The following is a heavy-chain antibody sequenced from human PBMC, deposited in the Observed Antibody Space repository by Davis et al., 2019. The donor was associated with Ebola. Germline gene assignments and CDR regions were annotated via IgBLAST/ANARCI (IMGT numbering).Heavy chain of an antibody. CDR1: GGSISSSSYY. V-gene: IGHV4-39*01. J-gene: IGHJ5*02. Sequence: PSETLSLTCTVSGGSISSSSYYWGWIRQPPGKGLEWIGSIYYSGCTYYNPSLKSRVTISVDTSKNQFSLKLSSVTAADTAVYYCARGYWGEVGWFDPWGQGTLVTVSS. CDR3: ARGYWGEVGWFDP. D-gene: IGHD2-21*01. CDR2: IYYSGCT.